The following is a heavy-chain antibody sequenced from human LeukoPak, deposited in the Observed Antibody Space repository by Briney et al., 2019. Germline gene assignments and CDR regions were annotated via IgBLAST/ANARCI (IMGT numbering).Heavy chain of an antibody. J-gene: IGHJ4*02. Sequence: SVKVSCKASGGTFSSYTIHWVRQAPGQGLEWVGRIIPIIGRPKSAQSFQGRVTITADTATVYLELSSLRPEDTALYYCARIGTPSNSFDSWGQGTLITVSS. V-gene: IGHV1-69*02. CDR1: GGTFSSYT. D-gene: IGHD4-11*01. CDR3: ARIGTPSNSFDS. CDR2: IIPIIGRP.